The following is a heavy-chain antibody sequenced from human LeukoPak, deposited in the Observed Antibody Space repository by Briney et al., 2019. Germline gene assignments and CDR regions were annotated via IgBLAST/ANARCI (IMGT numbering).Heavy chain of an antibody. Sequence: GESLKISCKGSGYNFTNYWIDWVRQMPGKGLEWMGITYPGDSDTRYSPSFQGQVTFSADESISTAYLQWSSLKASDTAIYYCARRSSIAPRLFDYWGQGTLVTVSS. J-gene: IGHJ4*02. CDR3: ARRSSIAPRLFDY. CDR1: GYNFTNYW. CDR2: TYPGDSDT. V-gene: IGHV5-51*01. D-gene: IGHD6-6*01.